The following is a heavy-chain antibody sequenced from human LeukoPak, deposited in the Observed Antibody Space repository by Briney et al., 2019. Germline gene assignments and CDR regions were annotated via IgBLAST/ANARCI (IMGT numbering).Heavy chain of an antibody. CDR3: AKVRSGYYNDAFDM. D-gene: IGHD3-22*01. V-gene: IGHV3-23*01. CDR2: SSSSGGTT. J-gene: IGHJ3*02. Sequence: GGSLRLSCAASGFIFNNYGMAWVRQAPGKGLEWVSVSSSSGGTTYYADSVKGRFTMSRDSSKNTLYLQMNSLRADDTALYYCAKVRSGYYNDAFDMWGQGTMVTVSS. CDR1: GFIFNNYG.